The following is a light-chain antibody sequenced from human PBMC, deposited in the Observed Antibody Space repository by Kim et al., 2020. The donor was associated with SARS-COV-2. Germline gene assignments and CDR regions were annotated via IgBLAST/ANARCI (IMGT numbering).Light chain of an antibody. V-gene: IGLV3-1*01. CDR2: QDS. CDR3: QAWDNSIVV. Sequence: SYELTQPPSVSVSPGQTASITCSGDKLGDKYACWYQQKPGQSPVLVIYQDSKRPSGIPERFSGSNSGNTATLTISGTQAMDEADYYCQAWDNSIVVFGGGTKVTVL. J-gene: IGLJ2*01. CDR1: KLGDKY.